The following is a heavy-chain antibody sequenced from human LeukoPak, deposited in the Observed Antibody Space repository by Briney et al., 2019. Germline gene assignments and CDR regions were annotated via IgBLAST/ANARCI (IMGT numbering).Heavy chain of an antibody. V-gene: IGHV4-34*01. CDR1: GGSISSGGYS. J-gene: IGHJ4*02. CDR3: ARVRNFDY. Sequence: SETLSLTCAVSGGSISSGGYSWSWIRQPPGKGLEWIGEINHSGSTNYNPSLRSRVTISVDTSKNQFSLKLSSVTAADTAVYYCARVRNFDYWGQGTLVTVSS. CDR2: INHSGST.